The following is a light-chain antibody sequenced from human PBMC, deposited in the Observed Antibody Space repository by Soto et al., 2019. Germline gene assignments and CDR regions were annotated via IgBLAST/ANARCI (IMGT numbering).Light chain of an antibody. V-gene: IGLV1-40*01. CDR2: GHT. CDR3: QSYDNSLSGSWV. Sequence: QSVLTQPPSVSGAPGQRVTISCTGSSSNIGAGYDVHWYQQLPGTAPKLLINGHTNGPSGVPERFSGSKSGTSASLAITGLQAEDEADYYCQSYDNSLSGSWVFGGGTKLTVL. J-gene: IGLJ3*02. CDR1: SSNIGAGYD.